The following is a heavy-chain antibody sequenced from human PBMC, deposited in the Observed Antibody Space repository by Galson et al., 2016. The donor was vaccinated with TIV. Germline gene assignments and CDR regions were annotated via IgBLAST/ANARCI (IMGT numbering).Heavy chain of an antibody. Sequence: LSLTCSVSGVPISSGFSYWNWVRQSPGQGLEWIGYIHFTGRTYYNPSFQSRVSISVDTSKSQFSLNLRSVTAADTAVYFCAGETYGDYDNYDAFDFWGRGTMVTVSS. CDR1: GVPISSGFSY. J-gene: IGHJ3*01. CDR2: IHFTGRT. V-gene: IGHV4-31*03. D-gene: IGHD4-17*01. CDR3: AGETYGDYDNYDAFDF.